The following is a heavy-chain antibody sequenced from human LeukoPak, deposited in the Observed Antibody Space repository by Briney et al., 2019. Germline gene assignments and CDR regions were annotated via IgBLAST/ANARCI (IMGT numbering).Heavy chain of an antibody. CDR1: GGSISNNNYY. CDR2: IYYSGST. D-gene: IGHD3-9*01. Sequence: SSETLSLTCTVSGGSISNNNYYWSWIRQHPGKGLEWIGYIYYSGSTYYNPSLKSRVTISVDTSKNQFSLKLSSVTAADTAVYYCARNKYDILTGRLDALDIWGQGTMVTVSS. V-gene: IGHV4-31*03. J-gene: IGHJ3*02. CDR3: ARNKYDILTGRLDALDI.